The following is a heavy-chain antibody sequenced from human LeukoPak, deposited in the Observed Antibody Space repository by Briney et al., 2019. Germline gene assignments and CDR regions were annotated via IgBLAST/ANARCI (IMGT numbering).Heavy chain of an antibody. CDR3: ARGYCSGGSCSKYDY. Sequence: GGSLRLSCAASGFSFNYYWMSWVRQAPGKGLEWVAKIRQDGSEKYYVDSVKGRFTISRDNAKNSLYLQMSSLRAEDTAVYYCARGYCSGGSCSKYDYWGQGTLVTVSS. D-gene: IGHD2-15*01. J-gene: IGHJ4*02. V-gene: IGHV3-7*01. CDR1: GFSFNYYW. CDR2: IRQDGSEK.